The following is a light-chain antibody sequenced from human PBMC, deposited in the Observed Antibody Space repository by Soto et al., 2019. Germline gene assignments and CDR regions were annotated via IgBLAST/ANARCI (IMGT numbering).Light chain of an antibody. V-gene: IGLV1-44*01. Sequence: QSVLTQPPSASGTPGQRVTISCSGSSSNIGSNAVNWYQQVPGTAPKLLIYTNSQRPSGVPGRFSGSKSGTSASLAISGLQSEDEDDYYCAAWDDSLNGSVFGPATKVTVL. CDR3: AAWDDSLNGSV. CDR2: TNS. J-gene: IGLJ1*01. CDR1: SSNIGSNA.